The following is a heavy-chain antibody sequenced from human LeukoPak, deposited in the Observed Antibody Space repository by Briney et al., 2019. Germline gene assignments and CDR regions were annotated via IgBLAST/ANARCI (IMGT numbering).Heavy chain of an antibody. D-gene: IGHD2-21*02. Sequence: GGSLRLSCAASGSTFSSYSMNWVRQAPGKGLEWVSSISSSSSYIYYADSVKGRFTISRDNAKNSLYLQMNSLRAEDTAVYYCARDRTGVYCGGDCYLGGFDPWGQGTLVTVSS. CDR2: ISSSSSYI. J-gene: IGHJ5*02. V-gene: IGHV3-21*01. CDR3: ARDRTGVYCGGDCYLGGFDP. CDR1: GSTFSSYS.